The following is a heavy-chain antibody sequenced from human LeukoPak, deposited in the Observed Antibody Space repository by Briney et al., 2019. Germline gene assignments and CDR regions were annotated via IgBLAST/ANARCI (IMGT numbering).Heavy chain of an antibody. CDR1: GGSISSYY. V-gene: IGHV4-59*08. CDR2: IYYSGST. CDR3: ASFRYSYGYGY. J-gene: IGHJ4*02. D-gene: IGHD5-18*01. Sequence: SETLSLTCTVSGGSISSYYWSWIRQPPGKGLEWIGYIYYSGSTNYNPSLKSRVTISVDMSKNQSSLKLSSVTAADTAVYYCASFRYSYGYGYWGQGTLVTVSS.